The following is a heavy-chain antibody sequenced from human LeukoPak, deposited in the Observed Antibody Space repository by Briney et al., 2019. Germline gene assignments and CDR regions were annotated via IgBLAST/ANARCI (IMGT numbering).Heavy chain of an antibody. CDR3: ARVPGGPSRGFDY. V-gene: IGHV3-7*01. J-gene: IGHJ4*02. Sequence: HPGGSLRLSCAASGFTFSSYWMSWVRQAPGKGLEWVANIKEDGSEKYYVDSVKGRFAISRDNAKNSLYLQMNSLRAEDTAVYYCARVPGGPSRGFDYWGQGTLVTVSS. CDR1: GFTFSSYW. CDR2: IKEDGSEK. D-gene: IGHD3-10*01.